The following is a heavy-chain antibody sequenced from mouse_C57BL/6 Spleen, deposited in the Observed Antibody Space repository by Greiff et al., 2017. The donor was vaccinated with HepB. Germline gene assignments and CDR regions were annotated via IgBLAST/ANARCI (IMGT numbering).Heavy chain of an antibody. CDR1: GFTFSDYG. CDR3: ARSDDGYSSWFAY. D-gene: IGHD2-3*01. V-gene: IGHV5-17*01. J-gene: IGHJ3*01. CDR2: ISSGSSTI. Sequence: EVQGVESGGGLVKPGGSLKLSCAASGFTFSDYGMHWVRQAPEKGLEWVAYISSGSSTIYYADTVKGRFTISRDNAKNTLFRQMTSLRSEDTAMYYCARSDDGYSSWFAYWGQGTLVTVSA.